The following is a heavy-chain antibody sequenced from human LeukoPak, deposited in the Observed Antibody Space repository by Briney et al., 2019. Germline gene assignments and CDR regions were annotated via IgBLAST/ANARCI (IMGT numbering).Heavy chain of an antibody. J-gene: IGHJ4*02. D-gene: IGHD3-3*01. Sequence: SETLSLTCTVSGGSISSGSYYWSWIRQPAGKGLEWIGRIYTSGSTNYNPSLKSRVTISVDTSKNQFSLKLSSVTAADTAVYYCARMRGALRFSHSDYWGQGTLVTVSS. CDR2: IYTSGST. CDR1: GGSISSGSYY. CDR3: ARMRGALRFSHSDY. V-gene: IGHV4-61*02.